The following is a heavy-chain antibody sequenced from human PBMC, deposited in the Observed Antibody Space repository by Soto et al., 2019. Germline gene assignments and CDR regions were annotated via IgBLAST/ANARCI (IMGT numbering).Heavy chain of an antibody. CDR1: GGSFSGYY. CDR3: ARGGKARYCSGGRCPAYNWFDP. D-gene: IGHD2-15*01. Sequence: PSETLSLTCAVYGGSFSGYYWSWIRQPPGKGLEWIGEINHSGSTNYNPSLKSRVTISVDTSKNQFSLKLSSVTAADTAVYYCARGGKARYCSGGRCPAYNWFDPWGQGTLVTVSS. CDR2: INHSGST. V-gene: IGHV4-34*01. J-gene: IGHJ5*02.